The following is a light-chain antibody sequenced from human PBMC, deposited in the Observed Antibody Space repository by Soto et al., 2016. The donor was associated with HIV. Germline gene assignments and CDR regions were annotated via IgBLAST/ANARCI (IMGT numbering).Light chain of an antibody. Sequence: SYELTQPPSLSVAPRKTARITCGGNNVGSKSVQWYQQKPGQAPILVLYDGSDRPSGIPERFSGSNSGNTATLSISRVEAGDEADYYCQVWDAGTDLVVFGGGTKLTVL. CDR3: QVWDAGTDLVV. CDR1: NVGSKS. V-gene: IGLV3-21*03. CDR2: DGS. J-gene: IGLJ2*01.